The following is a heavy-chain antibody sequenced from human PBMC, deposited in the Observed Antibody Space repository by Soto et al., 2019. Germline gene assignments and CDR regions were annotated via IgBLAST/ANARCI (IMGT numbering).Heavy chain of an antibody. CDR1: GYTFTSYG. J-gene: IGHJ4*02. CDR2: ISAHNGNT. V-gene: IGHV1-18*01. CDR3: AGGRYGDY. D-gene: IGHD1-1*01. Sequence: QVHLVQSGAEVKKPGASVKVSCKASGYTFTSYGITWVRQAPGQGLEGMGWISAHNGNTDYAQKLQGRVIVTRDTSTSTAYMELRSLISDATAVYYCAGGRYGDYWGQGALVTVSS.